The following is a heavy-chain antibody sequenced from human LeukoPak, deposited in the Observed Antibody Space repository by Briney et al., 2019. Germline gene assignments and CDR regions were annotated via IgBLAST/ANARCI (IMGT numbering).Heavy chain of an antibody. V-gene: IGHV4-34*01. D-gene: IGHD3-22*01. CDR1: GGSFSGYY. J-gene: IGHJ5*02. CDR2: INHSGST. Sequence: KPSETLSLTCAAYGGSFSGYYWSWIRQPPGKGLEWIGEINHSGSTNYNPSLKSRVTISVDTSKNQFSLKLSSVTAADTAVYYCARESYYYDSSGYYLRWFDPWGQGTLVTVSS. CDR3: ARESYYYDSSGYYLRWFDP.